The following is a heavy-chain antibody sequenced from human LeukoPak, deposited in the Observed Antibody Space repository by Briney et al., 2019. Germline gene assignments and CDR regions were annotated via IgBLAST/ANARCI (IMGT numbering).Heavy chain of an antibody. V-gene: IGHV4-39*01. CDR2: IYYSGST. D-gene: IGHD3-10*01. Sequence: SETLSLTCTVSGGSISSSSYYWGWIRQPPGKGLEWIGSIYYSGSTYYNPSLKSRVTISVDTSKNQFSLKLSSVTAADTAVYYCARYYGSGSYQAYQYYYYYMDVWGKGTTVTISS. J-gene: IGHJ6*03. CDR3: ARYYGSGSYQAYQYYYYYMDV. CDR1: GGSISSSSYY.